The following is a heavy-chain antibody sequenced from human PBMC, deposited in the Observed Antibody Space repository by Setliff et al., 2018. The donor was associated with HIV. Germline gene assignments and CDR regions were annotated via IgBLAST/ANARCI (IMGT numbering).Heavy chain of an antibody. CDR1: RGSISSDNW. CDR3: ARGQHSSTWGALFDY. Sequence: SETLSLTCAVSRGSISSDNWWTWLRQPPGKGLEWIGEIYHSGSTNYNASLKSRVTISIDKSKSQFSLELSSVTAADTALYYCARGQHSSTWGALFDYWGQGTLVTVSS. J-gene: IGHJ4*02. D-gene: IGHD6-13*01. CDR2: IYHSGST. V-gene: IGHV4-4*02.